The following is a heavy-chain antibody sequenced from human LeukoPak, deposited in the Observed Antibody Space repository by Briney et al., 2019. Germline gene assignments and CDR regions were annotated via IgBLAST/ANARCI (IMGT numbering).Heavy chain of an antibody. D-gene: IGHD4-17*01. CDR3: AKALDYGDYKYFGY. J-gene: IGHJ4*02. CDR2: VSGDVGST. Sequence: PGGSLRLSCAASGFTFDDYAMLWVRQAPGAGLEWVSLVSGDVGSTYYADSVKRRLTISRDNSKNSLYLQMNSLRTEDTALYYCAKALDYGDYKYFGYWGQGTLVTVSS. V-gene: IGHV3-43*02. CDR1: GFTFDDYA.